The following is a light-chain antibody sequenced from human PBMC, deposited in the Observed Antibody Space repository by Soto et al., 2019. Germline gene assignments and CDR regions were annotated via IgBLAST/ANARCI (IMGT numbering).Light chain of an antibody. V-gene: IGKV3-11*01. J-gene: IGKJ5*01. CDR2: DAS. Sequence: EMVMTQCPATLAVCPGERATLSCRTSLRVSVYLDCYQQKPGQPPRLLISDASNRATGIPARFSGSGSGTDFTLTISSLEPEDFAVYYCHPRQYCPPITFGQGTRLEI. CDR1: LRVSVY. CDR3: HPRQYCPPIT.